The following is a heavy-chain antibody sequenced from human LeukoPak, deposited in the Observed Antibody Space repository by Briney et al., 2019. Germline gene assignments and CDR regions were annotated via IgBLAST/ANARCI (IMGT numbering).Heavy chain of an antibody. Sequence: GGSLRLSCAASEFTFSNYWMSWVRQAPGKGLEWVANINQDGSEKYSVDSVKGRFTISRDNAKNSLYLQMNSLRAEDTAVYYCARAYYFDSRNYYNPTSSFDYWGQGTLVTVSS. V-gene: IGHV3-7*04. CDR2: INQDGSEK. D-gene: IGHD3-10*01. J-gene: IGHJ4*02. CDR3: ARAYYFDSRNYYNPTSSFDY. CDR1: EFTFSNYW.